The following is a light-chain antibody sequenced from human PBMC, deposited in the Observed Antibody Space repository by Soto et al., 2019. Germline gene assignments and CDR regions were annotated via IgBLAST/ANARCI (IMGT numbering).Light chain of an antibody. CDR3: HQYHYLWT. CDR2: DAS. Sequence: ELVIRQSQATLSVSPGETVTLSCRASKGFTSHLAWYQQRPGQGPRLLIHDASARATAIPARFSASGSGTEFTLTISSLQSEDFAVYYCHQYHYLWTFGQGTKVEIK. V-gene: IGKV3-15*01. J-gene: IGKJ1*01. CDR1: KGFTSH.